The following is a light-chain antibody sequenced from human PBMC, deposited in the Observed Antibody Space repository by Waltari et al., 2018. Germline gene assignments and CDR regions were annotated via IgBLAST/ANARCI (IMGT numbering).Light chain of an antibody. V-gene: IGKV1-5*03. Sequence: DIYLTQSPSTLSAAVGDRVTITCRASQSVGDWLAWYQHTPGKAPKLLIQKPSNLEDVVPTGFSSGGSGTEFTLTITSLQPDACASYYGQKYKIHSTFGQGTKVEMK. J-gene: IGKJ2*01. CDR2: KPS. CDR1: QSVGDW. CDR3: QKYKIHST.